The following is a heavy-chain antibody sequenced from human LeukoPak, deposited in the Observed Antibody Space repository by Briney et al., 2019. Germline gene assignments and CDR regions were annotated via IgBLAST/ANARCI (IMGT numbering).Heavy chain of an antibody. CDR2: IYSGGTT. CDR1: GFIVSTNY. D-gene: IGHD2-15*01. V-gene: IGHV3-53*01. CDR3: ARAHACYSGGSCYGFDY. J-gene: IGHJ4*02. Sequence: PGGSLRLSCAASGFIVSTNYMSWVRQAPGKGLEWVSTIYSGGTTSYADSVKGRFTGSRDNSKNTLYLQMNSLRAEDTAVYYCARAHACYSGGSCYGFDYWGQGTLVTVSS.